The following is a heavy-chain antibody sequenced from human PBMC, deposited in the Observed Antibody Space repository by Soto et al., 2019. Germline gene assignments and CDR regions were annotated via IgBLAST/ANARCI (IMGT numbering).Heavy chain of an antibody. Sequence: SETLSLTCTVSGGSISSYYWSWIRQTTGKGLEWIGYIYYSGSTNYNPSLKSRVTISVDTSKNQFSLKLSSVTAADTAVYYCARSSCSGGSCYDYMDVWGKGTTVTVSS. CDR2: IYYSGST. D-gene: IGHD2-15*01. J-gene: IGHJ6*03. CDR1: GGSISSYY. V-gene: IGHV4-59*01. CDR3: ARSSCSGGSCYDYMDV.